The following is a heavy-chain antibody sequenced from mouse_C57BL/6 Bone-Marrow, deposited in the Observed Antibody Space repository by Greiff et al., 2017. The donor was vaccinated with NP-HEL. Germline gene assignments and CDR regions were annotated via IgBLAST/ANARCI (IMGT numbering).Heavy chain of an antibody. V-gene: IGHV5-4*03. CDR3: ARKENYYSNAFAY. Sequence: DVKLVESGGGLVKPGGSLKLSCAASGFTFSSYAMSWVRQTPEKRLEWVATISDGGSYTYYPDNVKGRFTLSRDNAKNNLYLQMSHLKSDDTAMYYCARKENYYSNAFAYWGQGTLVTVSA. J-gene: IGHJ3*01. CDR2: ISDGGSYT. D-gene: IGHD2-5*01. CDR1: GFTFSSYA.